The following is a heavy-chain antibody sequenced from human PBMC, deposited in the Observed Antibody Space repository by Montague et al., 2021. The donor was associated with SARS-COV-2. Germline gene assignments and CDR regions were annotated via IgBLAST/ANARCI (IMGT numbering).Heavy chain of an antibody. V-gene: IGHV4-39*01. CDR1: GGSISSHDYY. Sequence: SETLSLTCTVYGGSISSHDYYWGWLRPSPGKGLEGVGNNTCTGKTYYNPSSRGRVSFSMDTSKNPFYLSLSSATVAATAGYSCARQLPSHCATNKWYPYDLDGWGQGALVTVSS. CDR2: NTCTGKT. CDR3: ARQLPSHCATNKWYPYDLDG. D-gene: IGHD1-26*01. J-gene: IGHJ4*02.